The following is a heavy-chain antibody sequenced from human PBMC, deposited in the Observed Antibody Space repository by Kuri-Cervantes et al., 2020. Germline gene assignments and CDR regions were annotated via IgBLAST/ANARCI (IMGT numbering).Heavy chain of an antibody. J-gene: IGHJ4*02. CDR3: ARASGYYDSSGYYSFGRHFDY. CDR2: IFSNDEK. V-gene: IGHV2-26*01. CDR1: GFSLSNARMG. Sequence: SGPTLVKPTEPLTLTFTVSGFSLSNARMGVSWIRQPPGKALEWLAHIFSNDEKSYSTSLKSRLTISKDTSKSRVVLTMTNMDPVDTATYYCARASGYYDSSGYYSFGRHFDYWGQGTLVTVSS. D-gene: IGHD3-22*01.